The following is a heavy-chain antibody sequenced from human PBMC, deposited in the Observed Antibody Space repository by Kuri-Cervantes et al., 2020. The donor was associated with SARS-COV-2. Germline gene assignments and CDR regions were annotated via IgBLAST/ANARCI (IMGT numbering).Heavy chain of an antibody. J-gene: IGHJ6*03. CDR2: INHSGST. D-gene: IGHD2-2*01. V-gene: IGHV4-34*01. CDR3: ARGREGVVPATILGLGYFLYFSMDV. CDR1: GGSFSGYS. Sequence: SQTLSLTCAVYGGSFSGYSWGWIRQPPGKGLEWIGKINHSGSTNYNPSLSSRVTISVDMSKNQFSLRLSSVTAADTAMYYCARGREGVVPATILGLGYFLYFSMDVWGKGTSVTVSS.